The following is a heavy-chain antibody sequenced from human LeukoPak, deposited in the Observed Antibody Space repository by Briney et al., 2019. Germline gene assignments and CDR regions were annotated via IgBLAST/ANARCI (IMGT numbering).Heavy chain of an antibody. D-gene: IGHD6-6*01. CDR3: ARGVGQLALYYYYMDV. Sequence: SETLSLTCTVSGGSISSSSYYWGWIRQPPGKGLEWIGSIYYSGSTYYNPSLKSRVTISVDTSKNQFSLKLSSVTAADTAVYYCARGVGQLALYYYYMDVWGKGTTVTVSS. CDR1: GGSISSSSYY. CDR2: IYYSGST. V-gene: IGHV4-39*07. J-gene: IGHJ6*03.